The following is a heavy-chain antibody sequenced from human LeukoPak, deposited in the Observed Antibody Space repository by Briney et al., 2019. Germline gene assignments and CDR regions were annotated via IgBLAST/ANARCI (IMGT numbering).Heavy chain of an antibody. CDR1: GFTFSSYA. D-gene: IGHD6-13*01. J-gene: IGHJ4*02. Sequence: PGGSLRLSCSASGFTFSSYAMHWVRQAPGKGLEYVSAISSNGGSTYYADSVKGRFTISRDNSKNTLYLQMSSLRAEDTAVYYCVKVEGSSSWFFDYWGQGTLVTVSS. V-gene: IGHV3-64D*09. CDR2: ISSNGGST. CDR3: VKVEGSSSWFFDY.